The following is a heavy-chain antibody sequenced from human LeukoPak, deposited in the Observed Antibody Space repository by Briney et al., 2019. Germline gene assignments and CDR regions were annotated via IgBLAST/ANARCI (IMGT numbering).Heavy chain of an antibody. D-gene: IGHD2-15*01. V-gene: IGHV3-7*01. CDR3: ARGRYCSGGSCQRLDY. Sequence: GGSLRLSCAVSGFTFSSYWMTWVRQAPGKGLEWAANIKQDGSEKYYVDSMKGRFTISRDNAENSLYLQMSSLRAEDTAVYYCARGRYCSGGSCQRLDYWGQGTLVTVSS. CDR1: GFTFSSYW. CDR2: IKQDGSEK. J-gene: IGHJ4*02.